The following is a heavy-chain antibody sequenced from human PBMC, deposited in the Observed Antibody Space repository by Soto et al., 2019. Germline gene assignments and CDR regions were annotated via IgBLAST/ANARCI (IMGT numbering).Heavy chain of an antibody. CDR3: ARHRYDGGYDFGGAFDI. CDR2: IYYSGST. J-gene: IGHJ3*02. Sequence: SETLSLTCTVSGGSISSYYWSWIRQPPGKGLEWIGYIYYSGSTNYNPSLKSRVTISVDTSKNQFSLKLSSVTAADTAVYYCARHRYDGGYDFGGAFDIWGQGTMVTVSS. D-gene: IGHD5-12*01. V-gene: IGHV4-59*08. CDR1: GGSISSYY.